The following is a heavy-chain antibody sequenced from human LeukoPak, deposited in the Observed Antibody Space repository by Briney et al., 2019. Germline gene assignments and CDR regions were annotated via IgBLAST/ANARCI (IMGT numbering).Heavy chain of an antibody. CDR3: AKGVIPAVDY. Sequence: PGESLRFSCAASGFTFSNYAMSWVRQAPGKGLEWVSGISGSGGSTYYADSVKGRFTISRDNSKNTLYLQMNSLRAEDTAVYYCAKGVIPAVDYWGQGTLVTVSS. D-gene: IGHD2-2*01. V-gene: IGHV3-23*01. CDR1: GFTFSNYA. J-gene: IGHJ4*02. CDR2: ISGSGGST.